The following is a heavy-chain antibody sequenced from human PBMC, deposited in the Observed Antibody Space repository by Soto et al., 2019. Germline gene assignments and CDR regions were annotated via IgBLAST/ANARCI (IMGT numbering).Heavy chain of an antibody. Sequence: SSETLSLTCAVSCASIRSYHWSWIRKPAGKGLEWIGRMQHTGNTNYNPSLTSRVTMSVDTSKNQISLKMTSVTAADTAFYFCAKDVSSRRWFDPWGQGILVTVSS. V-gene: IGHV4-4*07. CDR1: CASIRSYH. CDR3: AKDVSSRRWFDP. D-gene: IGHD3-16*01. CDR2: MQHTGNT. J-gene: IGHJ5*02.